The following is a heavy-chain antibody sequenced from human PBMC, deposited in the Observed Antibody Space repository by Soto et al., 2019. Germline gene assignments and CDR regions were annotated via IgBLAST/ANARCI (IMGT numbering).Heavy chain of an antibody. CDR2: IYSGGST. D-gene: IGHD6-6*01. V-gene: IGHV3-53*01. J-gene: IGHJ5*02. CDR1: GFTVSSNY. CDR3: ARQIAALSYLDP. Sequence: PGGSLRLSCAASGFTVSSNYMSWVRQSPGKGLEWVSVIYSGGSTYYADSVKGRFTISRDNSKNTLYLQMNSLRAEDTAVYYCARQIAALSYLDPWGQGTLVTV.